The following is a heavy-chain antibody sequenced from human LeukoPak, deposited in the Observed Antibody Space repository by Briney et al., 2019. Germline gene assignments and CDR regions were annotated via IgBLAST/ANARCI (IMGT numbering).Heavy chain of an antibody. CDR3: ARAGCSGGSCYWAFDY. CDR2: INPSGGSI. V-gene: IGHV1-46*01. CDR1: GYTFTDYY. D-gene: IGHD2-15*01. J-gene: IGHJ4*02. Sequence: ASVKVSCKASGYTFTDYYMHWVRQAPGQGLEWMGIINPSGGSISYAQKFQGRVTMTRDMSTSTVYMELSSLRSEDTAVYYCARAGCSGGSCYWAFDYWGQGTLVTVSS.